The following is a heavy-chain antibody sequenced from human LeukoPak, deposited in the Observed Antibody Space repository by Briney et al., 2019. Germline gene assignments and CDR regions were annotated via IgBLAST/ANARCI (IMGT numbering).Heavy chain of an antibody. J-gene: IGHJ4*02. Sequence: SETLSLTCTVSGGSISSSSYYWGWIRQPPGKGLEWIGSIYYSGSTYYNPSLKSRVTISVDRSKNQFSLKLSSVTAADTAVYYCASYSSSWGFDYWGQGTLVTVSS. CDR3: ASYSSSWGFDY. V-gene: IGHV4-39*07. CDR2: IYYSGST. D-gene: IGHD6-13*01. CDR1: GGSISSSSYY.